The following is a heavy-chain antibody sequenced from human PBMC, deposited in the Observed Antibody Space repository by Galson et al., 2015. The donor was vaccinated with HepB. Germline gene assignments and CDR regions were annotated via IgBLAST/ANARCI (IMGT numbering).Heavy chain of an antibody. CDR2: ISGSGGST. Sequence: SLRLSCAASGFTFSSYAMSWVRQAPGKGLEWVSAISGSGGSTYYADSVKGRFTISRDNSKDTLYLQMNSLRAEDTAVYYCAKDPRSRPNNWFDPWGQGTLVTVSS. CDR3: AKDPRSRPNNWFDP. J-gene: IGHJ5*02. V-gene: IGHV3-23*01. CDR1: GFTFSSYA.